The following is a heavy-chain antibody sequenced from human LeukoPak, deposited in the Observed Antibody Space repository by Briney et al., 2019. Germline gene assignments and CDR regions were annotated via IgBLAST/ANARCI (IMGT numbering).Heavy chain of an antibody. CDR1: GGSISSGSYY. D-gene: IGHD3-3*01. CDR3: ARTPFLFGVVILWFDP. Sequence: SETLSLTCTVSGGSISSGSYYWSWIRQPAGKGLEWIGRIYTSGSTNYNPSLKGRVTISVDTSKNQFSLKLSSVTAADTAVYYCARTPFLFGVVILWFDPWGQGTLVTVSS. V-gene: IGHV4-61*02. J-gene: IGHJ5*02. CDR2: IYTSGST.